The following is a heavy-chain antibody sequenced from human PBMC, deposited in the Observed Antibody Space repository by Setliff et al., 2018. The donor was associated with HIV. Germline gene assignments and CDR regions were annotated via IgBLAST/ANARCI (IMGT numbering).Heavy chain of an antibody. CDR1: GGSFIGYY. Sequence: NPSETLSLTCGVYGGSFIGYYWSWIRQPPGKGLEWIGEINHSGSTNYNPSLKSRVTISVDTSKNHFSLRLSSVTAADTAVYYCARGWQPHPYYYMDVWGKGTTVTVSS. D-gene: IGHD6-13*01. CDR2: INHSGST. V-gene: IGHV4-34*01. J-gene: IGHJ6*03. CDR3: ARGWQPHPYYYMDV.